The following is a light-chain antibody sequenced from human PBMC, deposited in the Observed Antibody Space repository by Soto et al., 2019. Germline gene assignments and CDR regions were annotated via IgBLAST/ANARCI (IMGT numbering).Light chain of an antibody. CDR1: QSISSW. CDR2: DAS. Sequence: DIHMTHSPSIVSSSLGDRGAITCRASQSISSWLAWYQQKPGKAPKLLIYDASSLESGVPSRFSGSGSGTEFTLTISSLQPEDFATYYCQQSYSTPLTFGGGTKVDIK. CDR3: QQSYSTPLT. V-gene: IGKV1-5*01. J-gene: IGKJ4*01.